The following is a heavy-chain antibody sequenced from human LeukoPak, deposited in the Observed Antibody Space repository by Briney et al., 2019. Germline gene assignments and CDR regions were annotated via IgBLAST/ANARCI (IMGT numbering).Heavy chain of an antibody. CDR3: ARRDYYGSGSLRSGFDY. Sequence: PGGSLRLSCAASGFTSSSYAMHWVRQAPGKGLEWVAVISYDGSNKYYADSVKGRFTISRDNSKNTLYLQMNSLRAEDTAVYYCARRDYYGSGSLRSGFDYWGQGTLVTVSS. CDR1: GFTSSSYA. D-gene: IGHD3-10*01. J-gene: IGHJ4*02. V-gene: IGHV3-30-3*01. CDR2: ISYDGSNK.